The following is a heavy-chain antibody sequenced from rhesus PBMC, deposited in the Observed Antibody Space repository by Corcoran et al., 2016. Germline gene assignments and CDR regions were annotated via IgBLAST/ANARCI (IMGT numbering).Heavy chain of an antibody. V-gene: IGHV1-198*02. CDR3: AREDGSNSYCFDY. CDR2: IIPLFGQQ. D-gene: IGHD4-29*01. CDR1: GFTFGSYA. J-gene: IGHJ4*01. Sequence: QVQLVQSGAEVKKPGASVKVSGKASGFTFGSYAISWVRQAPGQGLEWMDVIIPLFGQQTYAEQFQGRVTITADTSTSTAYMELDSLRSEDTAVYYCAREDGSNSYCFDYWGQGVLVTVSS.